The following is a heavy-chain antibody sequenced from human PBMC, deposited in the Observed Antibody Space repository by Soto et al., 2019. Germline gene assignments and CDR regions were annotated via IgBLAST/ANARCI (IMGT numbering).Heavy chain of an antibody. CDR1: GYTFTSYF. CDR3: ARVSRGAFDI. CDR2: FDPSGVAT. J-gene: IGHJ3*02. V-gene: IGHV1-46*01. Sequence: QLQLVQSGAEVKKPGASVKVSCKASGYTFTSYFIHWVRQAPGQGLEWMGVFDPSGVATNSAQKFQGRLTMTRDTSTSTVYMDLTSLGSDDTALYYCARVSRGAFDIWGQGTLVTVSS.